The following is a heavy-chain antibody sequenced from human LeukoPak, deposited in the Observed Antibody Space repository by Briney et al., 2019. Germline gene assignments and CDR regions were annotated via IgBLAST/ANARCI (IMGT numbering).Heavy chain of an antibody. J-gene: IGHJ4*02. D-gene: IGHD1-26*01. CDR2: INPNSGGT. Sequence: ASVKVSCKASGYTFTGYYMHWVRQAPGQGLEWRGWINPNSGGTNYAQKFQGRVTMTRDTSISTAYMELSRLRSDDTAVYYCARARRVGARGGYFDYWGQGTLVTVSS. CDR1: GYTFTGYY. CDR3: ARARRVGARGGYFDY. V-gene: IGHV1-2*02.